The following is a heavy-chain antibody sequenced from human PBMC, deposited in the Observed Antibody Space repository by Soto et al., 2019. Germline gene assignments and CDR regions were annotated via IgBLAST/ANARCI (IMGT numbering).Heavy chain of an antibody. J-gene: IGHJ2*01. CDR3: FFCQEEDGIRDCSTVSAFLLNRSTDL. D-gene: IGHD3-9*01. Sequence: KVLEWVSVIYRGGDTFYADSVKGRFTISRDNSKNTLYLQMNSLRAEDTAVYYFFFCQEEDGIRDCSTVSAFLLNRSTDL. CDR2: IYRGGDT. V-gene: IGHV3-53*01.